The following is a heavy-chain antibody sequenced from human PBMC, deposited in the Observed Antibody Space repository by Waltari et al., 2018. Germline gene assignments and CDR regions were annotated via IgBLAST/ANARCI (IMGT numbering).Heavy chain of an antibody. J-gene: IGHJ5*02. V-gene: IGHV4-59*01. CDR1: GGSISSYY. CDR2: IYYSGST. CDR3: ARVKGSGYNWFDP. Sequence: QVQLQESGPGLVKPSETLSLTCTVSGGSISSYYWSWIRQPPGKGLEWIGYIYYSGSTDYNPSLKSRVTISVDTSKNQFSLKLSSVTAADTAVYYCARVKGSGYNWFDPWGQGTLVTVSS. D-gene: IGHD3-10*01.